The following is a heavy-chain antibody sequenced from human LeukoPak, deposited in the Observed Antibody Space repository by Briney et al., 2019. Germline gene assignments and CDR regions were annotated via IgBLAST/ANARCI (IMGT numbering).Heavy chain of an antibody. J-gene: IGHJ5*02. CDR3: ARGNYDFWSGYQYDWFDP. CDR1: RYTFTSYD. V-gene: IGHV1-8*01. CDR2: MNPNSGNT. Sequence: ASVKVSCKASRYTFTSYDINWVRQATGQGLEWMGWMNPNSGNTGYAQKFQGRVTMTRNTSINTAYMELSSLRSEDTAVYYCARGNYDFWSGYQYDWFDPWGQGTLVTVSS. D-gene: IGHD3-3*01.